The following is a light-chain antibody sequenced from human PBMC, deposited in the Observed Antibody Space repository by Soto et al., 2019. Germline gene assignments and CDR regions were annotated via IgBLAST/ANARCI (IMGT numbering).Light chain of an antibody. V-gene: IGKV1-39*01. Sequence: DIQMTQSPSTLSASVVDRVTITCLASQSISSWLAWYQQKPGKAPKLLIYDASSLQRGVPSRFSGSGSGTDFTLTIDSLQPEDSATYYCQQSYSPPPITFGQGTRLEI. CDR3: QQSYSPPPIT. J-gene: IGKJ5*01. CDR2: DAS. CDR1: QSISSW.